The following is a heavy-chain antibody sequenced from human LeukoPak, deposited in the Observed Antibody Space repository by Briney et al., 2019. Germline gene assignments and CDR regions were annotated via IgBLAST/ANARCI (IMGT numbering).Heavy chain of an antibody. V-gene: IGHV3-48*02. CDR3: SRRFDC. CDR1: GFTFSDYS. J-gene: IGHJ4*02. Sequence: GESLRLSCAASGFTFSDYSMNWGRQAPGKGLEWVSYIDGSGDTIYYADSVKGRFNISRDNAKNSLDLQMHSLRDEDKAVYYCSRRFDCWGQGTLVTVSS. CDR2: IDGSGDTI.